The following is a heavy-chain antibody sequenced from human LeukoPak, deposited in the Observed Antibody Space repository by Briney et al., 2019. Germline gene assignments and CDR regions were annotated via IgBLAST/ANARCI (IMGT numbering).Heavy chain of an antibody. CDR3: VRGLSGVSSWYFDL. Sequence: GGSLRLSCAASGFTFSSYAMSWVRQAPGKGRVWVSALHSGGHTFYADSVRGRFIISRDISKNTLHLQMNDLGAEDTALYYCVRGLSGVSSWYFDLWGRGTLVSVSS. V-gene: IGHV3-23*01. D-gene: IGHD7-27*01. CDR1: GFTFSSYA. J-gene: IGHJ2*01. CDR2: LHSGGHT.